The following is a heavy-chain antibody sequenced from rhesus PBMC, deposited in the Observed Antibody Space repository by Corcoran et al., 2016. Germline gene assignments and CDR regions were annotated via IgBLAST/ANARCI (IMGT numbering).Heavy chain of an antibody. CDR2: VYGSGGNT. D-gene: IGHD5-24*01. CDR3: ARTLGNYLDL. Sequence: QVQLQESGPAVVKPSETLSLTCAVSGGSISSSNWWSWIRHSPGKGLEWIVGVYGSGGNTEYKPSLKGRVTISIDTSKNQFSLKLRSVTAADTAVYYCARTLGNYLDLWGQGVLVTVSS. CDR1: GGSISSSNW. J-gene: IGHJ4*01. V-gene: IGHV4-93*02.